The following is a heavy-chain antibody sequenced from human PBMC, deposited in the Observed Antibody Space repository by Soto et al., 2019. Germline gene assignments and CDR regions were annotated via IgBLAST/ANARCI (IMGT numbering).Heavy chain of an antibody. J-gene: IGHJ4*02. Sequence: ASVKVSCKASGYTFTSYGISWVRQAPGQGLEWMGWISAYNGNTNYAQKLQGRVTMTTDTSTSTAYMELRSLRSDDTAVYYCARAYCGGDCYLPDFDYWGQGTLVTVSS. CDR1: GYTFTSYG. D-gene: IGHD2-21*02. V-gene: IGHV1-18*01. CDR3: ARAYCGGDCYLPDFDY. CDR2: ISAYNGNT.